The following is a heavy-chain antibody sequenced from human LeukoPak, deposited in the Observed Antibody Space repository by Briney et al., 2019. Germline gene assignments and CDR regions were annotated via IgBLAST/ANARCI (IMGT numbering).Heavy chain of an antibody. Sequence: PSETLSLTSTVPRGSTSSGSYYWSWIRQPAGKHLKWIGRIYTSGSTNYNPSLKSRVTISVDTSKNQFSLKLSSVTAADTAVYYCARGYCSSTSCYEKWFDPWGQGTLATVSS. CDR3: ARGYCSSTSCYEKWFDP. D-gene: IGHD2-2*01. CDR2: IYTSGST. V-gene: IGHV4-61*02. CDR1: RGSTSSGSYY. J-gene: IGHJ5*02.